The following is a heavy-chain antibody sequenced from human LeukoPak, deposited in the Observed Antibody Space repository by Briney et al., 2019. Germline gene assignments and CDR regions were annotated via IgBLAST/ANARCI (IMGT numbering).Heavy chain of an antibody. CDR1: GFTFSSYS. Sequence: GGSLRLSCAASGFTFSSYSMNWVRQAPGKGLEWVSSISSSSGYIYYADSVKGRFTISRDNAKNSLYLQMNSLRAEDTAVYYCARDTHYYDSSGYYRIYYFDYWGQGTLVTVSS. CDR2: ISSSSGYI. J-gene: IGHJ4*02. CDR3: ARDTHYYDSSGYYRIYYFDY. D-gene: IGHD3-22*01. V-gene: IGHV3-21*01.